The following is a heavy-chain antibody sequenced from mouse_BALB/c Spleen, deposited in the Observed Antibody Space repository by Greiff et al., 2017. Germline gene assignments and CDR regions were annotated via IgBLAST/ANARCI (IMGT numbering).Heavy chain of an antibody. CDR2: IYPGDGDT. D-gene: IGHD2-1*01. Sequence: VQLQQSGAELVRPGSSVKISCKASGYAFSSYWMNWVKQRPGQGLEWIGQIYPGDGDTNYNGKFKGKATLTADKSSSTAYMQLSSLTSEDSAVYFCARSGRGNPLAYWGQGTLVTVSA. CDR3: ARSGRGNPLAY. CDR1: GYAFSSYW. V-gene: IGHV1-80*01. J-gene: IGHJ3*01.